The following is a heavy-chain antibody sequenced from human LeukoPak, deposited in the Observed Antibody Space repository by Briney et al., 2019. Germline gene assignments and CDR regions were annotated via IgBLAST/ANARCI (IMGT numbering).Heavy chain of an antibody. CDR1: GFTFSGYW. Sequence: PGGSLRLSCAASGFTFSGYWMSWVRQAPGKGLEWVANIKQDGSEKYYVDSVKGRFTISRDNSKSTLYLQMNSLRTEDTAVYYCARDRDKFWSGSQVWGQGTLVTVSS. V-gene: IGHV3-7*01. D-gene: IGHD3-3*01. J-gene: IGHJ4*02. CDR2: IKQDGSEK. CDR3: ARDRDKFWSGSQV.